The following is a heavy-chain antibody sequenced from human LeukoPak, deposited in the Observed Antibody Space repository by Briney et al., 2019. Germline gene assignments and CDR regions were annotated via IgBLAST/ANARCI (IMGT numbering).Heavy chain of an antibody. CDR2: ISGSGGST. CDR3: AKDGAEQQLVRAGNWFDP. D-gene: IGHD6-13*01. J-gene: IGHJ5*02. CDR1: GFTFTSYA. V-gene: IGHV3-23*01. Sequence: GGSLRLSCAAYGFTFTSYAMSWVRQAPGKGREWVSGISGSGGSTYYAGSVKGRFTISRDNSKNTLYLQMNSLRAEDTAVYYCAKDGAEQQLVRAGNWFDPWGQGTLVTVSS.